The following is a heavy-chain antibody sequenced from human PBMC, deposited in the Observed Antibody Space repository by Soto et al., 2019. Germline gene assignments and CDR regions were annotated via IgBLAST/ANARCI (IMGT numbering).Heavy chain of an antibody. J-gene: IGHJ6*02. CDR1: GGSVSSGSYY. Sequence: QVQLQESGPGLVKPSETLSLTCTVSGGSVSSGSYYWSWIRQPPGKGLEWIGYIYYSGSTNYNPSLKSRVNISVDTSKNQFPMKLSSVTAADTAVYYCARVKADLAGPYYYGMDVWGQGTTVTVSS. CDR2: IYYSGST. D-gene: IGHD2-21*02. V-gene: IGHV4-61*01. CDR3: ARVKADLAGPYYYGMDV.